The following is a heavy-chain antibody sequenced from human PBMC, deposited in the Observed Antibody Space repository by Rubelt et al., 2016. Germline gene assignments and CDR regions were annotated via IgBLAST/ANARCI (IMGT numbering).Heavy chain of an antibody. V-gene: IGHV1-3*01. D-gene: IGHD6-6*01. CDR3: ARVGALAARKIYYFDY. CDR1: GYTFTSYA. CDR2: INAGNGNT. J-gene: IGHJ4*02. Sequence: QVQLVQSGAEVKKPGASVKVSRKASGYTFTSYAMHWVRQAPGQRLEWMGWINAGNGNTKYSQKFQGRVTITRDTSASTAYKELSSRRPEDTAVYYWARVGALAARKIYYFDYWGQGTLVTVSS.